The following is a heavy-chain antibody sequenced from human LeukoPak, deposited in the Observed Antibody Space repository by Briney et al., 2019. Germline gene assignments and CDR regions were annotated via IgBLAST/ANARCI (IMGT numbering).Heavy chain of an antibody. CDR1: GFTFSSYS. Sequence: PGGSLRLSCAASGFTFSSYSMHWVLQAPGEGLEYVSAISANGGDTYYANSVKDRFTISRDNSKNTLYLQMGSLRAEDMAVYYCARIGGGGFYDYWGQGTLVTVSS. CDR2: ISANGGDT. D-gene: IGHD3-16*01. V-gene: IGHV3-64*01. J-gene: IGHJ4*02. CDR3: ARIGGGGFYDY.